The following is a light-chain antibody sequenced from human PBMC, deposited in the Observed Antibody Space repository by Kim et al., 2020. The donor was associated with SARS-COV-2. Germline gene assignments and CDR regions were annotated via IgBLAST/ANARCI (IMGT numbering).Light chain of an antibody. V-gene: IGKV3-11*01. CDR2: DAY. CDR1: QSVSSY. J-gene: IGKJ4*01. Sequence: LSPGERATLSCRTSQSVSSYLAWYQHKPGQAPRLVIYDAYNRATGIPARFSGSGSGTDFTLTISSLEPEDFAVYYCQQRTDWPHTFGGGTKVDIK. CDR3: QQRTDWPHT.